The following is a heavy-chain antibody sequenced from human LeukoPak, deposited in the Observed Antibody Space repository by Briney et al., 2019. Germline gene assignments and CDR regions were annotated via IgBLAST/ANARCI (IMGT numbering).Heavy chain of an antibody. Sequence: GGSLRLSCAASGFTFDDYGMSWVRQAPGKGLEWVSGINWNGGSTGYADSVKGRFTISRDNSKNTLYLQMNSLRAEDTAVYYCAKEIVATTYFDYWGQGTLVTVSS. CDR3: AKEIVATTYFDY. CDR1: GFTFDDYG. CDR2: INWNGGST. D-gene: IGHD5-12*01. V-gene: IGHV3-20*04. J-gene: IGHJ4*02.